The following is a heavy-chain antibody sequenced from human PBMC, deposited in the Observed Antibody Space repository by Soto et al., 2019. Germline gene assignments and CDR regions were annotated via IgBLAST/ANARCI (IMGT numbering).Heavy chain of an antibody. CDR2: IGPDGTIP. Sequence: EVQLVESGGGLVQPGGSLRLSCAVSGFTFSDYWMHWVRQAPGMGLVWVSNIGPDGTIPDYADSVKGRLAISRDNAKSTLFLQINSLRPEDTAVYYCARFRGDAFEIWGQGTMVTVSS. J-gene: IGHJ3*02. CDR3: ARFRGDAFEI. D-gene: IGHD3-10*01. CDR1: GFTFSDYW. V-gene: IGHV3-74*01.